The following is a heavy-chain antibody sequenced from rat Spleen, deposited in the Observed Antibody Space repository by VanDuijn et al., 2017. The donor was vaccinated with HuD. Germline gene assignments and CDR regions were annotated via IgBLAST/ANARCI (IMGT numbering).Heavy chain of an antibody. J-gene: IGHJ2*01. D-gene: IGHD5-1*01. V-gene: IGHV5-29*01. CDR2: ISSDGRRN. Sequence: EVQLVESDGGLVQPGRSLKLSCAASGFTFSDYYMAWVRQAPTKGLEWVATISSDGRRNYYRDSVKGRFTISRDNAKSSLYLQMNSLKSEDTATYYCSNNWELYYWGQGVMVTVSS. CDR3: SNNWELYY. CDR1: GFTFSDYY.